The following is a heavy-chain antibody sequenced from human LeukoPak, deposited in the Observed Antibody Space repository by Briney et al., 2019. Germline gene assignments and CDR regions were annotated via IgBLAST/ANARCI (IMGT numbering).Heavy chain of an antibody. D-gene: IGHD3-22*01. J-gene: IGHJ4*02. Sequence: GGSLRLSCAASGFTFSSYAMHWVRQAPGKGLEYVSVISSNGGSTYYANSVKGRFTISRDNSKNTLYLQMGSLRAEDMAVYFCARSSGYGYYFDYWGQGTLVTVSS. CDR3: ARSSGYGYYFDY. V-gene: IGHV3-64*01. CDR1: GFTFSSYA. CDR2: ISSNGGST.